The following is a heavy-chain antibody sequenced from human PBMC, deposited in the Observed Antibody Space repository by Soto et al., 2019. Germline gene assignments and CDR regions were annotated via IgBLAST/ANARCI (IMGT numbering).Heavy chain of an antibody. CDR2: IKADGSEK. J-gene: IGHJ4*02. CDR3: ARYHGSGSCFDY. V-gene: IGHV3-7*01. Sequence: GGSLRLSCAASGFIFSGYYMSWVRQAPGKGPEWVANIKADGSEKYYADSVKGRFSISRDNAKNSLFLQMNSLRAEDTAVYFCARYHGSGSCFDYWGQGTLVTVSS. CDR1: GFIFSGYY. D-gene: IGHD3-10*01.